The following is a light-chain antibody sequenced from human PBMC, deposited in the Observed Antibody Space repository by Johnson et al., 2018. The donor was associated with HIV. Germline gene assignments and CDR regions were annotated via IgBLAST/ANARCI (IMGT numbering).Light chain of an antibody. V-gene: IGLV1-51*02. CDR2: ENN. CDR3: GTWDSRLRAYV. CDR1: SSNIGNNY. J-gene: IGLJ1*01. Sequence: QSVLTQPPSVSAASGQKVTISCYGSSSNIGNNYVSWYQQLPGTAPKLLIYENNKRPSGIPDRLSGSKSGTSATLGITGLQTGDEADYYCGTWDSRLRAYVFGTGTKVTVL.